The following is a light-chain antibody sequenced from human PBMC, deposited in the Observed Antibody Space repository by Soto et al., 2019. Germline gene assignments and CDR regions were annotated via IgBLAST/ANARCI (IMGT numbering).Light chain of an antibody. J-gene: IGKJ1*01. Sequence: DIQMTQSPSTLSASVGERVTITCRASQSVSNWLAWYQQKPGKAPKLLIYDVSSLESGVPSRFSGSGSGTEFILTIRSLQPDDFATYYCQQYDSYSWTFDQGTKVAMK. V-gene: IGKV1-5*01. CDR3: QQYDSYSWT. CDR2: DVS. CDR1: QSVSNW.